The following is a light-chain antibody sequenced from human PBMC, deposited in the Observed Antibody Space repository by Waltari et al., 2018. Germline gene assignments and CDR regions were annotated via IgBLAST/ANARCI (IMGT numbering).Light chain of an antibody. CDR1: TSDVGSYTL. J-gene: IGLJ1*01. CDR2: EVS. V-gene: IGLV2-23*02. Sequence: QSALTQPASVSGSPGQSITISCTGTTSDVGSYTLVSWYQHHPGKAPKPIIFEVSERPSGVSSRFSGSKSGNTASLTISGLQAEDEADYHCCSYAGNSIYVFGTGTRVTVL. CDR3: CSYAGNSIYV.